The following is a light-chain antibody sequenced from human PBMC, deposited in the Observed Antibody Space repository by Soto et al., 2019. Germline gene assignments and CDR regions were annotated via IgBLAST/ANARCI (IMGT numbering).Light chain of an antibody. Sequence: DIQMTQSPSSLSASVGDRVTITCQASQDISNYLNWYQQKPGKAPKLLIYDASNLETGVPSRFSGSGSGTDFTFTISSLQPEDIATYYCQQYDNLPPEGTFGQGTKVEIK. CDR2: DAS. V-gene: IGKV1-33*01. J-gene: IGKJ1*01. CDR1: QDISNY. CDR3: QQYDNLPPEGT.